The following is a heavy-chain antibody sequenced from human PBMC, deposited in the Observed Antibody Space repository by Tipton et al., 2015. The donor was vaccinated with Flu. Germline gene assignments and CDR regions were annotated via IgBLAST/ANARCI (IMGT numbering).Heavy chain of an antibody. CDR2: IFHSGNT. D-gene: IGHD4-11*01. CDR3: ARRHYRNYGSDPKSGYGP. Sequence: TLSLTCSVSGSSIRSSNYYWGWIRQPPGKGLEWIGHIFHSGNTYHNPSLKSRVTISVDTSKNHFSLKLSSVTAADTAVYYCARRHYRNYGSDPKSGYGPRGQGT. V-gene: IGHV4-61*05. J-gene: IGHJ1*01. CDR1: GSSIRSSNYY.